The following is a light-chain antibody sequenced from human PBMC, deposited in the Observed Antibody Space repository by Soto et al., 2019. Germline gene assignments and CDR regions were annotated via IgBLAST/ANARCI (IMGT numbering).Light chain of an antibody. CDR3: SSYTTIYPWV. CDR1: SSGVGAYNY. Sequence: QCLLARPASASGSPGESITISCSGTSSGVGAYNYVSWTQLQPGKAPKLKVRELTNRPRGFSFPTSSSKSGNPASLTSFRLQAEDEADYACSSYTTIYPWVSGGGTNVTVL. V-gene: IGLV2-14*01. CDR2: ELT. J-gene: IGLJ3*02.